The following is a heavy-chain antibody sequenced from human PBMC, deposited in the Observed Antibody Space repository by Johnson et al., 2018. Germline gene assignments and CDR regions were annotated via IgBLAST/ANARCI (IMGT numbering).Heavy chain of an antibody. CDR2: ITDDGSNT. J-gene: IGHJ3*02. CDR1: GFTFSRYA. CDR3: ARGHSGSWFDAFDN. V-gene: IGHV3-30-3*01. D-gene: IGHD1-26*01. Sequence: VQLVESGGGVVQPGRSLRLSCAASGFTFSRYAMHWVRQAPGKGLAWAATITDDGSNTHYADPVKGRFTISRDNAKNTLYRKMDSLRAEDTAMYFCARGHSGSWFDAFDNWGQGTVVTVSS.